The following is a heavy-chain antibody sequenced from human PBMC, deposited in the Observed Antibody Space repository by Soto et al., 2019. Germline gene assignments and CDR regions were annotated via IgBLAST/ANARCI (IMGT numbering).Heavy chain of an antibody. D-gene: IGHD3-9*01. CDR1: GFTVSSNY. V-gene: IGHV3-53*01. Sequence: GGSLRLSCAASGFTVSSNYMSWVRQAPGKGLECVSVLYSDGFTFYHDSVKGRFTISRDNSRNTPDLQMNSLRAEDTAVYYCERKNYNILTGYYHFDLWGLGALVTVSS. J-gene: IGHJ4*02. CDR3: ERKNYNILTGYYHFDL. CDR2: LYSDGFT.